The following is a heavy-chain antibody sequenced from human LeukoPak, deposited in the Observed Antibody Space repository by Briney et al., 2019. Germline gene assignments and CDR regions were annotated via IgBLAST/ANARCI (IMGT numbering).Heavy chain of an antibody. V-gene: IGHV3-21*01. Sequence: GGSLRLSCAASGFTFSSYSMNWVRQAPGKGMDWVSSISSSSSYIYYADSVKGRFTISRDNAKHSLYLQMNSLRAEDTAVYYCARDVGSRGYSYVLDYWGQGTLVTVSS. D-gene: IGHD5-18*01. CDR1: GFTFSSYS. J-gene: IGHJ4*02. CDR3: ARDVGSRGYSYVLDY. CDR2: ISSSSSYI.